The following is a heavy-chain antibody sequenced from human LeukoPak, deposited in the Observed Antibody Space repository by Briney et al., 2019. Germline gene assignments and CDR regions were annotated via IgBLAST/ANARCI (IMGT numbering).Heavy chain of an antibody. V-gene: IGHV5-51*01. CDR2: IYPGDSDT. Sequence: GESLKISCKGSGYGFTSYWIGWVRQMPGKGLEWMGIIYPGDSDTRYSPSFQGQVTISADKSISTAYLQWSSLKASDTAMYYCARLSEEYSYGYRGWVFDYWGQGTLVTVSS. J-gene: IGHJ4*02. CDR1: GYGFTSYW. D-gene: IGHD5-18*01. CDR3: ARLSEEYSYGYRGWVFDY.